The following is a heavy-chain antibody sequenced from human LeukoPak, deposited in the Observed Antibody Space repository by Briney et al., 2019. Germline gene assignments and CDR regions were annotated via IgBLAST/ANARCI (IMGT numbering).Heavy chain of an antibody. CDR1: GFTFSSYA. CDR3: AKEAGLWFGELPYFDY. Sequence: PGGSLRLSCAASGFTFSSYAMSWVRQAPGEGLEWVSAISGSGGGTYYADSVKGRFTISRDNSKNTLYLQMNSLRAEDTAVYYCAKEAGLWFGELPYFDYWGQGTLVTVSS. J-gene: IGHJ4*02. CDR2: ISGSGGGT. V-gene: IGHV3-23*01. D-gene: IGHD3-10*01.